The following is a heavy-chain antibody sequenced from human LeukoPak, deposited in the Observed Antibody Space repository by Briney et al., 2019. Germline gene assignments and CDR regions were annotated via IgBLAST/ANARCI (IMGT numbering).Heavy chain of an antibody. Sequence: PSETLSLTCAVYGGSFSGYYWSWIRQPPGKGLEWIGEINHSRSTNYNPSLKSRVTISVDMSKNQFSLKLSSVTAADTAVYYCARYRGYDYGAFDIWGQGTMVTVSS. V-gene: IGHV4-34*01. J-gene: IGHJ3*02. CDR1: GGSFSGYY. CDR3: ARYRGYDYGAFDI. D-gene: IGHD5-12*01. CDR2: INHSRST.